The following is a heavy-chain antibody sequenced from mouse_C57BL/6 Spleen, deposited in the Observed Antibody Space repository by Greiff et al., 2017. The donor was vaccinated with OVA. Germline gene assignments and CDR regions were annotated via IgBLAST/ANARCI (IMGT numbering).Heavy chain of an antibody. Sequence: EVQLVESGGGLVKPGGSLKLSCAASGFTFSSYAMSWVRQTPEKRLEWVATISDGGSYTYYPDNVKGRFTISRDNAKNNLYLQMSHLKSEDTAMYYCARWGNRYFDVWGTGTTVTVSS. CDR2: ISDGGSYT. J-gene: IGHJ1*03. V-gene: IGHV5-4*01. CDR3: ARWGNRYFDV. CDR1: GFTFSSYA. D-gene: IGHD2-1*01.